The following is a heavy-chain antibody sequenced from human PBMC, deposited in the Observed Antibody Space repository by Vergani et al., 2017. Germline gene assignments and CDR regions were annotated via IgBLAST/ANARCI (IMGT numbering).Heavy chain of an antibody. CDR2: IYYSGIT. D-gene: IGHD5-24*01. Sequence: QVQLQESGPGQGKPSQTLSITCSVSGDSINGGDYYWGWIRQSPGKGLEWRCYIYYSGITYYSPSLRARLSMSVDTSKNQLSLKLTSVTAADTAVYYCARARGYNYSSLHWGRGTLVTVSS. V-gene: IGHV4-30-4*08. J-gene: IGHJ4*02. CDR1: GDSINGGDYY. CDR3: ARARGYNYSSLH.